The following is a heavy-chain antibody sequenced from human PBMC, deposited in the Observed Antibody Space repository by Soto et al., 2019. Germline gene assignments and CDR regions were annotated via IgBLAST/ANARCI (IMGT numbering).Heavy chain of an antibody. J-gene: IGHJ4*02. CDR1: GYTFTSYA. Sequence: QVQLVQSGAEEKKPGASVKVSCKASGYTFTSYAMHWVRQAPGQRLEWMGWINAGNGNTKYSQKFQGRVTITRDTSASTAYMERSSLRAEDTAVYYCARIILVVTALDYWGQGTLVTVSS. V-gene: IGHV1-3*05. CDR2: INAGNGNT. CDR3: ARIILVVTALDY. D-gene: IGHD2-21*02.